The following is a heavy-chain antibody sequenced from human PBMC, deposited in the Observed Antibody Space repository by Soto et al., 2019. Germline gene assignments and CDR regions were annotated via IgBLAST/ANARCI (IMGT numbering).Heavy chain of an antibody. D-gene: IGHD3-3*01. CDR1: GFTFSSYA. CDR3: ARSSPGFWSGYFSDMRVVISRGMDV. J-gene: IGHJ6*02. Sequence: GGSLRLSCAASGFTFSSYAMHWVRQAPGKGLEWVAVISYDGSNKYYADSVKGRFTISRDNSKNTLYLQMNSLRAEDTAVYYCARSSPGFWSGYFSDMRVVISRGMDVWGQGTTVTVSS. V-gene: IGHV3-30-3*01. CDR2: ISYDGSNK.